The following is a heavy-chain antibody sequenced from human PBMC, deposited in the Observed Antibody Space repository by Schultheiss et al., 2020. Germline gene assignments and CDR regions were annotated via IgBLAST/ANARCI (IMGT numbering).Heavy chain of an antibody. CDR1: GFTFSSYA. J-gene: IGHJ4*02. D-gene: IGHD2-15*01. CDR2: ISGSGGST. Sequence: GGSLRLSCAASGFTFSSYAMSWVRQAPGKGLEWVSAISGSGGSTYYADSVKGRFTISRDNSKNTLYLQMNSLRAEDTAVYYCVKDDIVVVVAAGFDYWGQGTLVTVSS. CDR3: VKDDIVVVVAAGFDY. V-gene: IGHV3-23*01.